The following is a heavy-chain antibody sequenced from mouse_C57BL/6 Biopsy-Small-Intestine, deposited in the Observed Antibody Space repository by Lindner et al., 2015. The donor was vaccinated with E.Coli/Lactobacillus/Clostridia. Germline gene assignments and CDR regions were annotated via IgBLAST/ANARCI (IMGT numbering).Heavy chain of an antibody. CDR1: GYTFTSYT. J-gene: IGHJ4*01. CDR3: AGGSGDGYYYAMDY. D-gene: IGHD2-3*01. V-gene: IGHV1-4*01. Sequence: VQLQESGAELARPGASVKMSCKASGYTFTSYTMHWVKQRPGQGLEWIGYINPSSGYTKYNQKFKDKATLTADKSSSTAYMQLSSLTSEDSAVYYCAGGSGDGYYYAMDYWGQGTSVTVSS. CDR2: INPSSGYT.